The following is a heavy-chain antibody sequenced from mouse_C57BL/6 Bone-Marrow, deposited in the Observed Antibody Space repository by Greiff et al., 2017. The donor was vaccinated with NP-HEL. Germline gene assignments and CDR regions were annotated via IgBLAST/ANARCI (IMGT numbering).Heavy chain of an antibody. D-gene: IGHD1-1*01. V-gene: IGHV1-26*01. J-gene: IGHJ3*01. CDR3: ARENYYGSSGAY. CDR2: INPNNGGT. CDR1: GYTFTDYY. Sequence: VQLQQSGPELVKPGASVKISCKASGYTFTDYYMNWVKQSHGKSLEWIGDINPNNGGTSYNQKFKGKATLTVDKSSSTAYMELRSLTSEDSAVYYCARENYYGSSGAYWGQGTLVTVSA.